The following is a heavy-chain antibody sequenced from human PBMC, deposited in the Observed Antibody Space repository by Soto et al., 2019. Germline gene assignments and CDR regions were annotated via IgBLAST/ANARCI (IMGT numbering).Heavy chain of an antibody. Sequence: QVQLVQSGAEVRKPGASVTISCKASGYTFRNYGITWVRQAPGQGLERMGWISAYNGDTKYAEKVQGRLTMTTDTSTSTAYMELRSLRSDDTAVYYCARDNGGLAAPGTDWFDPWGQGTLVTVSS. CDR1: GYTFRNYG. D-gene: IGHD6-13*01. V-gene: IGHV1-18*01. CDR2: ISAYNGDT. J-gene: IGHJ5*02. CDR3: ARDNGGLAAPGTDWFDP.